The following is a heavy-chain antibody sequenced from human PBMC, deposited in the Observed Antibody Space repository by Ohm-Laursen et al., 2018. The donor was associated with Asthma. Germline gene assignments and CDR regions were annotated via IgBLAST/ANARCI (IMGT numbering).Heavy chain of an antibody. CDR3: ARDHSYGHFDL. Sequence: VTLSLTCTVSGDSINSGNNYWSWIRQHPGKGLEWLGFIDYSGTTNYNASLKSRVTISLDTSKNQFSLNLYSVTAAGTAVYYCARDHSYGHFDLWGQGTLVTVSS. J-gene: IGHJ1*01. V-gene: IGHV4-61*01. D-gene: IGHD3-9*01. CDR1: GDSINSGNNY. CDR2: IDYSGTT.